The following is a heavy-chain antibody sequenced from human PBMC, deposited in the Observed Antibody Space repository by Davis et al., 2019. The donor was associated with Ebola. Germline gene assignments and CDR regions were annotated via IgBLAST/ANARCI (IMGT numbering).Heavy chain of an antibody. CDR1: GGTFSSYA. D-gene: IGHD3-3*01. CDR2: ISAYNGNT. Sequence: ASVKVSCKASGGTFSSYAISWVRQAPGQGLEWMGWISAYNGNTNYAQKLQGRVTMTTDTSTSTAYMELRSLRSDDTAVYYCARVGYDFWSGYYTGNWFDPWGQGTLVTVSS. V-gene: IGHV1-18*01. J-gene: IGHJ5*02. CDR3: ARVGYDFWSGYYTGNWFDP.